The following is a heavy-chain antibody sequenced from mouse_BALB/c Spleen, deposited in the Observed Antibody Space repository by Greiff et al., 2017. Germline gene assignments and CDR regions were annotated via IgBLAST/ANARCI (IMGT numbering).Heavy chain of an antibody. CDR2: IDPFNGGT. V-gene: IGHV1-28*01. D-gene: IGHD1-2*01. Sequence: EVQLQQSGPELVKPGASVKISCKASGYSFTSYYMHWVKQSHGKSLEWIGYIDPFNGGTSYNQKFKGKATLTVDKSSSTAYMHLSSLTSEDSAVYYCARIHYYGYVGAMDYWGQGTSVTVSS. CDR3: ARIHYYGYVGAMDY. CDR1: GYSFTSYY. J-gene: IGHJ4*01.